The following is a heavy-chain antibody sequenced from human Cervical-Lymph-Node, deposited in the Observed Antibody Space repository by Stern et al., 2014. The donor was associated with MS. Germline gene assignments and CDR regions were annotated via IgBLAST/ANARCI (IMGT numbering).Heavy chain of an antibody. J-gene: IGHJ6*02. V-gene: IGHV1-2*02. Sequence: VQLVQSGAEVKKPGASVKVSCKTSGYIFTGYYIHWERQAPGQGLEWMVWINPNTGGPKYAQKFQGRVTMSRDTSISTAYVELSSLTSDDTAVYYCARDQRGITIFGVVTDYYYLGMDVWGQGTTVTVSS. CDR2: INPNTGGP. CDR1: GYIFTGYY. D-gene: IGHD3-3*01. CDR3: ARDQRGITIFGVVTDYYYLGMDV.